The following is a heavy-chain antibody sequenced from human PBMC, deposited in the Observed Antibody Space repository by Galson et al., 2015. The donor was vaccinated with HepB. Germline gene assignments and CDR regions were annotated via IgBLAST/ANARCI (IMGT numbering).Heavy chain of an antibody. V-gene: IGHV4-59*01. CDR2: IYYSGRT. CDR1: GGSISGYY. Sequence: ETLSLTCTVSGGSISGYYWSWIRRPPGKGLECIGYIYYSGRTKYNPSLESRVTISVDTSKNQFSLKLRSVTAADTAVYYCARDDTGMNRMNAFDIWGQGSMVIVSS. J-gene: IGHJ3*02. CDR3: ARDDTGMNRMNAFDI. D-gene: IGHD1-1*01.